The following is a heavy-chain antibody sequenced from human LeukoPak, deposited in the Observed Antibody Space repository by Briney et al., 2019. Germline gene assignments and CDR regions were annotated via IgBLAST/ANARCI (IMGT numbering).Heavy chain of an antibody. Sequence: SETLSLTCTVSGGSISGYFWSWIRQPPGKRLEWIGYIHYSGSTNYNPSLNSRVTISVDTSKNQFSLRLSSVTAADTAVYYCARYGITIVRGGKYYFDSWGQGTLVTVAS. CDR2: IHYSGST. D-gene: IGHD3-10*01. CDR3: ARYGITIVRGGKYYFDS. J-gene: IGHJ4*02. V-gene: IGHV4-59*08. CDR1: GGSISGYF.